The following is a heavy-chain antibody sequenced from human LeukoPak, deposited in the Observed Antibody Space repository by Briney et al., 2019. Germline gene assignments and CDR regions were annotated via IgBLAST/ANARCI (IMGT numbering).Heavy chain of an antibody. V-gene: IGHV4-34*01. Sequence: PSETLSLTCAVYGGSFSVYYWSWIRQPPGKGLEWIGEINHSGSTNYNPSLKSRVTISVDTSKNQFSLKLSSVTAADTAVYYCARGQEYCGGDCSSFDYWGQGTLVTVSS. D-gene: IGHD2-21*02. CDR2: INHSGST. J-gene: IGHJ4*02. CDR3: ARGQEYCGGDCSSFDY. CDR1: GGSFSVYY.